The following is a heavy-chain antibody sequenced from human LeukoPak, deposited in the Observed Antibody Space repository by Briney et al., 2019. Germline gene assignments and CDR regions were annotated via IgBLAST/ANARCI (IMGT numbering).Heavy chain of an antibody. CDR3: ARDQPPYLYGTSGYGAFDI. J-gene: IGHJ3*02. CDR2: INWNCGNT. CDR1: GFTFDDYG. D-gene: IGHD3-22*01. Sequence: GGSLTLSCAASGFTFDDYGMNWLRQAPGKGLERVSGINWNCGNTGYAESVKSRFTVFRDNAKNSLYLQIKSLRAEDTALYYCARDQPPYLYGTSGYGAFDIWGQGTMATVSS. V-gene: IGHV3-20*04.